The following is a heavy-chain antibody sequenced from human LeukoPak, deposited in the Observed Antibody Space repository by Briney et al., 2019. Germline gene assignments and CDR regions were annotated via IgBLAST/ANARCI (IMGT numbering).Heavy chain of an antibody. CDR3: AKDPRVIVVGDAFDI. V-gene: IGHV3-20*04. J-gene: IGHJ3*02. Sequence: GGSLRLSCAASGFTFDDYGMSWVRQAPGKGLEWVSGINWNGGSTGYADSVKGRFTISRDNSKNTLYLQMNSQRAEDTAVYYCAKDPRVIVVGDAFDIWGQGTMVIVSS. CDR1: GFTFDDYG. D-gene: IGHD3-22*01. CDR2: INWNGGST.